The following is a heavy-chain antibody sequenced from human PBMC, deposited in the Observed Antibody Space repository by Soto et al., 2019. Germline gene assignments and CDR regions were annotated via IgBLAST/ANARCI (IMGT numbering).Heavy chain of an antibody. CDR1: GFTFSSYG. Sequence: GGSLRLSCAASGFTFSSYGMHWVRQAPGKXLEWVAVIWYDGSNKYYADSVKGRFTISRDNSKNTLYLQMNSLRAEDTAVYYCARSITIFGVVILGTMDVWGQGATVTVSS. J-gene: IGHJ6*02. V-gene: IGHV3-33*01. CDR2: IWYDGSNK. CDR3: ARSITIFGVVILGTMDV. D-gene: IGHD3-3*01.